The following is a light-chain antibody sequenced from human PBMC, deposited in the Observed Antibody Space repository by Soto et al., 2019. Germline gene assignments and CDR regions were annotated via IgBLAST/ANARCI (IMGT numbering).Light chain of an antibody. J-gene: IGKJ3*01. CDR3: QQYGRSPGLFT. CDR2: YAS. V-gene: IGKV3-20*01. CDR1: QSVSNTY. Sequence: EIVLTQSPGTLSLSPGERATLSCRARQSVSNTYLAWYQQKPGQAPRLLIYYASSRATGIPDRFSGSGSGTDFTLTISRRDPEDCAVYYCQQYGRSPGLFTFGPGTKVDIK.